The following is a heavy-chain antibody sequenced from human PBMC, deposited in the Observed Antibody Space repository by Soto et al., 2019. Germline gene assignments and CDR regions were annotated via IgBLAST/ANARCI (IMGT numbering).Heavy chain of an antibody. CDR3: ARSQGSSTSLEIYYYYYYGMDV. CDR1: GGTFGSYA. J-gene: IGHJ6*02. D-gene: IGHD2-2*01. CDR2: IIPLPGTA. V-gene: IGHV1-69*01. Sequence: QVQLVQSGAEVKKPGSSVKVSCKASGGTFGSYAISWVRQAPGQGLEWMGGIIPLPGTANYAQKFQGRVTIAVDESTSTGSMELTSLRSEDTAVYYCARSQGSSTSLEIYYYYYYGMDVWGQGTTVTVS.